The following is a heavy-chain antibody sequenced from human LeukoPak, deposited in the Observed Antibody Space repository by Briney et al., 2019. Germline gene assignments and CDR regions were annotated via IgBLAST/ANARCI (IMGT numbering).Heavy chain of an antibody. CDR2: INHSGST. CDR3: ARGIWKGNPRIDP. D-gene: IGHD1-14*01. CDR1: GGSFSGYN. V-gene: IGHV4-34*01. J-gene: IGHJ5*02. Sequence: SETLSLTCAVYGGSFSGYNWSWIRQPPGKGLEWIGEINHSGSTNYNPSLKSRVTISVDTSKNQFSLKLSSVTAADTAVYYCARGIWKGNPRIDPWGQGTLVTISS.